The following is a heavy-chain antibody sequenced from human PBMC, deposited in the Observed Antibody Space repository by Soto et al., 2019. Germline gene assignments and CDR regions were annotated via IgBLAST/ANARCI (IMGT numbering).Heavy chain of an antibody. D-gene: IGHD3-10*02. J-gene: IGHJ3*02. CDR2: IYYSGST. CDR3: ARGHYYVSVGSNAAFDT. V-gene: IGHV4-31*03. Sequence: SETLSLTCTVSGGSISSGGYYWGWIRQHPGKGLEWIGYIYYSGSTYYNPSLKSRVTISVDTSKNQFSLKLSSVTAADTAVYYCARGHYYVSVGSNAAFDTWGQGTMVTVSS. CDR1: GGSISSGGYY.